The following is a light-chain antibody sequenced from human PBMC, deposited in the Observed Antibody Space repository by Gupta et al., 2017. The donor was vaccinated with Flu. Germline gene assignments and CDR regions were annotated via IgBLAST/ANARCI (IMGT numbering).Light chain of an antibody. J-gene: IGKJ2*02. CDR3: RQGKQFPCT. V-gene: IGKV2-24*01. Sequence: DIVITQTPLHSPVTLGQPASISCRSSQSLVHSDGNTYLTWLQQRPGQPPSLLIYKSSNRGSGVPDSFSGSGAGTDFTLKISRGEAEDVGVYYCRQGKQFPCTFGQGTKMDIK. CDR2: KSS. CDR1: QSLVHSDGNTY.